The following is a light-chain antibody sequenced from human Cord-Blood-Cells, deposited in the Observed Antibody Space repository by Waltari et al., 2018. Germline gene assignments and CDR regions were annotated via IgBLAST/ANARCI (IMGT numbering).Light chain of an antibody. V-gene: IGKV1-5*03. CDR1: QSISSW. CDR3: QQYNSYWT. J-gene: IGKJ1*01. Sequence: DIQMTHSPSPPPASVGAGVTITCRASQSISSWLAWYQQKPGKAPKLLIYKASSLESGVPSRFSGSGSETEYTLTISSLHHDDFATYYCQQYNSYWTFGQGTKVEIK. CDR2: KAS.